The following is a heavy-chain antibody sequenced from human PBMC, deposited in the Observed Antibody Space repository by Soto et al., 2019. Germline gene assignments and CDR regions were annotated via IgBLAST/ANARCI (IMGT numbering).Heavy chain of an antibody. V-gene: IGHV3-48*03. CDR2: ISGDGASI. D-gene: IGHD5-18*01. CDR3: ARENSVQAWLHHFDH. J-gene: IGHJ4*02. CDR1: GFTFDDNA. Sequence: GGSLRLSCAVSGFTFDDNAMNWVRQAPGRGLEWVSYISGDGASIYYADSLKGRFTISRDNAKNSLSLQMNNLRAEDTAVYYCARENSVQAWLHHFDHWGLGTLVTVSS.